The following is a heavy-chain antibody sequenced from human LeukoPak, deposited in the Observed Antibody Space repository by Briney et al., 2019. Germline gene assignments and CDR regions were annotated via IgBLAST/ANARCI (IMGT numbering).Heavy chain of an antibody. Sequence: PSETLSFTCTVSGGSISSSSYYWGWIRQPPGKGLEWIGSIYYSGSTYYNPSLKSRVTISLDTSKNQFSLKLSSVTAADTAVYYCARYVWGSYPTFEDYWGQGTLVTVSS. CDR2: IYYSGST. V-gene: IGHV4-39*07. CDR3: ARYVWGSYPTFEDY. J-gene: IGHJ4*02. D-gene: IGHD3-16*02. CDR1: GGSISSSSYY.